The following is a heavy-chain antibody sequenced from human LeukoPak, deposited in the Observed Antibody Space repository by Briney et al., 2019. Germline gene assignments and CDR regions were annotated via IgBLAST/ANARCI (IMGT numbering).Heavy chain of an antibody. CDR2: IRYDGSNK. CDR3: AKGIYRSFGASLDY. J-gene: IGHJ4*02. CDR1: GFTFSSYG. Sequence: GGSLRLSCAASGFTFSSYGMHWVRQAPGKGLEWVAFIRYDGSNKYYADSVKGRFTISRDNPKNTLYLQMNSLRAEDTAVYYCAKGIYRSFGASLDYWGQGTLVTVSS. D-gene: IGHD3-10*01. V-gene: IGHV3-30*02.